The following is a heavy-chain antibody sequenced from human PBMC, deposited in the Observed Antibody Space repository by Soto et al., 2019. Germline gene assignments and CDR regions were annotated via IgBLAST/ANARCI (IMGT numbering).Heavy chain of an antibody. Sequence: GASVKVSCKASGYTFTGYYMHWVRQAPGQGLEWMGWINPNSGGTNYAQKFQGWVTMTRDTSISTAYMELSRLRSDDTAVYYCARFPLGYCSSTSCPYYYYGMDVWGQGTTVTVSS. CDR2: INPNSGGT. CDR1: GYTFTGYY. CDR3: ARFPLGYCSSTSCPYYYYGMDV. D-gene: IGHD2-2*01. V-gene: IGHV1-2*04. J-gene: IGHJ6*02.